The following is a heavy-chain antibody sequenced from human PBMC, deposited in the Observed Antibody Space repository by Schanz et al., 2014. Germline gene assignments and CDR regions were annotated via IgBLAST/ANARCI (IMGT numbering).Heavy chain of an antibody. CDR2: IWSDGTNE. V-gene: IGHV3-33*06. Sequence: VQLVESGGGLVQPGGSLRLSCAASGFTFSAYYMDWVRQAPGKGLEWVAVIWSDGTNEYYADSVKGRFTISGDNSKNTLYLQMSSLRAEDTAVYYCAKTPREYCNYDNCPNWFDSWGQGTLXTASS. J-gene: IGHJ5*01. D-gene: IGHD2-15*01. CDR3: AKTPREYCNYDNCPNWFDS. CDR1: GFTFSAYY.